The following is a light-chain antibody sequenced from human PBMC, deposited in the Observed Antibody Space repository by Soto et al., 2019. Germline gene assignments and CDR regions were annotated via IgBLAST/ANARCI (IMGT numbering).Light chain of an antibody. CDR1: QSVSSSY. CDR2: GAS. J-gene: IGKJ5*01. Sequence: IVLTQSPGTLSLSPGERATLSCRASQSVSSSYLAWYQQKAGQAPRLLIYGASSRATGIPDRFSGSGSGTDFTLTISRLEPEDFAVYYCQQRSSWITFGQGTRLEIK. CDR3: QQRSSWIT. V-gene: IGKV3D-20*02.